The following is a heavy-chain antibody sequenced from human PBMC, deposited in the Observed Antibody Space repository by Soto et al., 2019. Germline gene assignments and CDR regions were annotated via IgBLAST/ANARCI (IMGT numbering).Heavy chain of an antibody. V-gene: IGHV1-2*02. CDR2: INPNSGGT. CDR1: GYTFTGYY. Sequence: GASVKVSCKASGYTFTGYYMHWVRQAPGQGLEWMGWINPNSGGTSYAQKFQGRVTMTRDTSISTAYMELSRLRSDDTAVYYCARGVAAAGTNWFDPWGQGTLVTVSS. J-gene: IGHJ5*02. CDR3: ARGVAAAGTNWFDP. D-gene: IGHD6-13*01.